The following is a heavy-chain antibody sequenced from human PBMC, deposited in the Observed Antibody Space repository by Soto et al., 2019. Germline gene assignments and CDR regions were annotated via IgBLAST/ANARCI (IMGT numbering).Heavy chain of an antibody. J-gene: IGHJ6*03. D-gene: IGHD3-3*01. V-gene: IGHV3-33*01. CDR2: IWYDGSNK. Sequence: GGSLRLSCAASGFTFSSYGMHWVRQAPGKGLEWVAVIWYDGSNKYYADSVKGRFTISRDNSKNTLYLQMNSLRAEDTAVYYCARDRRYDLRGYYMDVWGKGTTVTVSS. CDR1: GFTFSSYG. CDR3: ARDRRYDLRGYYMDV.